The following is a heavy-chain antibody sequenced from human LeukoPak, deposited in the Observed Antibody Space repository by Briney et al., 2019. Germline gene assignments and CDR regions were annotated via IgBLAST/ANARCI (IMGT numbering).Heavy chain of an antibody. D-gene: IGHD6-13*01. Sequence: PGGALRLSCADSGFAFSSYAMSWVRQAPGEGLEGVSTTSGSGGSTDYSDSVTGRFTISRDNSKNTLNLQMNSLRADDTALYYCAKGGSFRAFDYWGQGTLVTVSS. CDR2: TSGSGGST. V-gene: IGHV3-23*01. CDR1: GFAFSSYA. CDR3: AKGGSFRAFDY. J-gene: IGHJ4*02.